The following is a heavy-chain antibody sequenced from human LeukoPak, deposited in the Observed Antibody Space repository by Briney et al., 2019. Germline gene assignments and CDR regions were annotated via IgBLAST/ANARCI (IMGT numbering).Heavy chain of an antibody. CDR1: GFTFSSYS. V-gene: IGHV4-39*07. CDR2: IYYSGST. Sequence: GSLRLSCAASGFTFSSYSMNWIRQPPGKGLEWIGSIYYSGSTYYNPSLKSRVTISVDTSKNQFSLKLSSVTAADTAVYYCARDTRDCGGDCYPGVFDYWGQGTLVTVSS. J-gene: IGHJ4*02. D-gene: IGHD2-21*02. CDR3: ARDTRDCGGDCYPGVFDY.